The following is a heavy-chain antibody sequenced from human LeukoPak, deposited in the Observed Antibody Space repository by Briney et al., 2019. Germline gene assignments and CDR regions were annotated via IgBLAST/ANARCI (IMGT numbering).Heavy chain of an antibody. CDR2: IIPIFGTA. D-gene: IGHD3-22*01. J-gene: IGHJ4*02. Sequence: ASVKVSCKASGGTFSSYAISWVRQAPGQGLEWMGGIIPIFGTANYAQKFQGRVTITTDESTSTAYMELSSLRSEDTAVYYCARGYYDSSGSFFDYWGQGTLVTVSS. CDR3: ARGYYDSSGSFFDY. V-gene: IGHV1-69*05. CDR1: GGTFSSYA.